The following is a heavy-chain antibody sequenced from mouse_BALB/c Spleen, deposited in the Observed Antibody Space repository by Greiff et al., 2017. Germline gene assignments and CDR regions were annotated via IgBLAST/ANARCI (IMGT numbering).Heavy chain of an antibody. CDR1: GYSITSGYY. J-gene: IGHJ2*01. CDR2: ISYDGSN. Sequence: ESGPGLVKPSQSLSLTCSVTGYSITSGYYWNLIRQFPGNKLEWMGYISYDGSNNYNPSLKNRISITRDTSKNKFFLKLNSVTTEDTATYYCARESYGNYNFDYWGQGTTLTVSS. CDR3: ARESYGNYNFDY. V-gene: IGHV3-6*02. D-gene: IGHD2-1*01.